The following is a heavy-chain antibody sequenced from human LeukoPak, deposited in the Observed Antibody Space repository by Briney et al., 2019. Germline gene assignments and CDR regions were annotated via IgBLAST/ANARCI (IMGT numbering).Heavy chain of an antibody. J-gene: IGHJ6*03. Sequence: SETLSLTCTVSGGSIGTYYWSWIRQSPGKGLEWIGYIYVTGSTRYNPYLQSRVTISVDTSRNQFFLKLSSVTAADTAVYYCARHIGGGIEDMDVWGKGTKVTVSS. V-gene: IGHV4-59*08. CDR2: IYVTGST. CDR3: ARHIGGGIEDMDV. D-gene: IGHD3-16*02. CDR1: GGSIGTYY.